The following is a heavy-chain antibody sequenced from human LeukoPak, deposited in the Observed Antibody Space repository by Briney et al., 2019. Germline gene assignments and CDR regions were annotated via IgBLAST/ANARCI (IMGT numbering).Heavy chain of an antibody. V-gene: IGHV1-69*05. CDR3: ARVLRDYDILTGYFPPTTNWFDP. CDR2: IIPIFGTA. Sequence: ASVKVSCKASGGTFSSYAISWVRQAPGQGLEWMGGIIPIFGTANYAQKFQGRVTITTDESTSTAYMELSSLRSEDTAVYYCARVLRDYDILTGYFPPTTNWFDPWGQGTLVTVSS. CDR1: GGTFSSYA. D-gene: IGHD3-9*01. J-gene: IGHJ5*02.